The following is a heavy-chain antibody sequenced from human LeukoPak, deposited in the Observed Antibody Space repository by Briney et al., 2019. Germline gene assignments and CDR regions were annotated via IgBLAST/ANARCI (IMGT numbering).Heavy chain of an antibody. J-gene: IGHJ4*02. V-gene: IGHV3-33*06. CDR3: AKECDDSSGYYLDY. CDR2: IWYDGSNK. D-gene: IGHD3-22*01. Sequence: GGSLRLSCAASGFTFSSYGMHWVRQAPGKGLVWVAGIWYDGSNKYYADSVKGRFTISRDNSKNTLYLQMNSLRAEDTAVYYCAKECDDSSGYYLDYWGQGTLVTVSS. CDR1: GFTFSSYG.